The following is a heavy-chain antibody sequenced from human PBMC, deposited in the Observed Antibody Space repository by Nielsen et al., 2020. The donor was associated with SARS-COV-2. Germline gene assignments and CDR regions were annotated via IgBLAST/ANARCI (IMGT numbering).Heavy chain of an antibody. J-gene: IGHJ3*02. CDR1: GGSISSSNW. V-gene: IGHV4-4*02. Sequence: SETLSLTCTVSGGSISSSNWWSWVRQPPGKGLEWIGEIYHSGSTNYNPSLKSRVTISVDKSKNQFSLKLSSVTAADTAVYYCARDLGYNYDSSGYTAFDIWGQGTMVTVSS. D-gene: IGHD3-22*01. CDR3: ARDLGYNYDSSGYTAFDI. CDR2: IYHSGST.